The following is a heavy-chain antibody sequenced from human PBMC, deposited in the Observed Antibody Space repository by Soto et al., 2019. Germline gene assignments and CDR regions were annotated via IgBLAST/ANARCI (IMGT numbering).Heavy chain of an antibody. D-gene: IGHD3-3*01. CDR2: IIPIFGTA. V-gene: IGHV1-69*13. J-gene: IGHJ6*02. CDR1: GGTFSSYA. Sequence: SVKVSCKASGGTFSSYAISWVRQAPGQGLEWMGGIIPIFGTANYAQKFQGRVTITADESTSTAYLELSSLRSEDTAVYYCARASTIFGVVSPYYYYGMDVWGQGTTVTVSS. CDR3: ARASTIFGVVSPYYYYGMDV.